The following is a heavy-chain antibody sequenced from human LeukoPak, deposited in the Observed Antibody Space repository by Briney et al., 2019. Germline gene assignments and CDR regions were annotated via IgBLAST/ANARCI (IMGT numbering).Heavy chain of an antibody. CDR3: ARDQIPGGDWLPRLYGMDV. CDR2: IWYDGSNK. CDR1: GFTFSSYG. D-gene: IGHD3-9*01. Sequence: GSLRLSCAASGFTFSSYGMHWVRQAPGKGLEWVAVIWYDGSNKYYADSVKGRFTISRDNSKNTLYLQMNNLRAEDTAVYYCARDQIPGGDWLPRLYGMDVWGQGTTVTVSS. J-gene: IGHJ6*02. V-gene: IGHV3-33*01.